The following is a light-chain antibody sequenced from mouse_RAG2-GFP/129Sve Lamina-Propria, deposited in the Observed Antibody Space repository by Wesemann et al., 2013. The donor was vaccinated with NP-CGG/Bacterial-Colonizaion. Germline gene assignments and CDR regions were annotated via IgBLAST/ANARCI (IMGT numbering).Light chain of an antibody. V-gene: IGKV6-23*01. CDR2: WAS. CDR1: QDVGTA. Sequence: DIVMTQSQKFMSTSVGDRVSVTCKASQDVGTAVAWYQQKPGQSPKLLIYWASTRHTGVPDRFTGSGSGTDFTLTISNVQSEDLADYFCQQYSSYHMYTFGGGTKLEIK. J-gene: IGKJ2*01. CDR3: QQYSSYHMYT.